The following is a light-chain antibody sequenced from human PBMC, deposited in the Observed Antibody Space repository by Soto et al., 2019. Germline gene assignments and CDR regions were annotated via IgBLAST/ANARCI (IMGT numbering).Light chain of an antibody. Sequence: EIVLTQSPANLSVSPGERVSLSCRASQSVDINLAWYQQKPGQAPRLLIYGASTRATDMPGRFSGRGSGTEFTLTISSLQSEDFAVYYCQQYRNWPRTFGQGTKVDI. J-gene: IGKJ1*01. CDR3: QQYRNWPRT. V-gene: IGKV3-15*01. CDR1: QSVDIN. CDR2: GAS.